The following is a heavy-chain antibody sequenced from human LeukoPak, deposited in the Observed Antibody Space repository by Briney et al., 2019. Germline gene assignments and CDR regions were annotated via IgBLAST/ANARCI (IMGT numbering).Heavy chain of an antibody. D-gene: IGHD3-3*01. CDR3: AKDYDFWSGPPGY. V-gene: IGHV3-21*01. CDR1: GFTFSSYS. J-gene: IGHJ4*02. CDR2: ISSSSSYI. Sequence: GGSLRLSRAASGFTFSSYSMNWVRQAPGKGLEWVSSISSSSSYIYYADSVKGRFTISRDNSKNTLYLQMNSLRAEDTAVYYCAKDYDFWSGPPGYWGQGTLVTVSS.